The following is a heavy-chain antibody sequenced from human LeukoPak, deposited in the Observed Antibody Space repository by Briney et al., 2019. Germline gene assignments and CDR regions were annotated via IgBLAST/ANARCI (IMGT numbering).Heavy chain of an antibody. V-gene: IGHV1-8*01. CDR3: ARETTIPPYYFDY. J-gene: IGHJ4*02. D-gene: IGHD3-9*01. Sequence: ASVKVSFKASGYTFTSYDITWVRQAPGQGLEWMGWMSPNSGNTGYAQKFQGRVTMTRNTSITTAYMELSSLTSEDTAVYYCARETTIPPYYFDYWGLGSQVTVSP. CDR2: MSPNSGNT. CDR1: GYTFTSYD.